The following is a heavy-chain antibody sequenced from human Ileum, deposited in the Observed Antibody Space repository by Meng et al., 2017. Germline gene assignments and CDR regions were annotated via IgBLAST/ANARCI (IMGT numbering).Heavy chain of an antibody. CDR1: WDSVSSDSGA. J-gene: IGHJ4*02. V-gene: IGHV6-1*01. CDR3: ARGWYSSGFHS. CDR2: TFYRCKWND. Sequence: QVQLAPSGAGLVTHSPNLALHCGRAWDSVSSDSGAWNWIRQSPSRGLEWLGRTFYRCKWNDDFAESVKSRITITTDTSKNQFSLQLNSVTPEDTAVYYCARGWYSSGFHSWGQGTLVTVSS. D-gene: IGHD6-19*01.